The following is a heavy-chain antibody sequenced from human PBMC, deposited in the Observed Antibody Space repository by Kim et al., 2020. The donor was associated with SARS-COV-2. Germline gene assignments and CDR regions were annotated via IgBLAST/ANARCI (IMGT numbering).Heavy chain of an antibody. J-gene: IGHJ1*01. V-gene: IGHV3-23*01. Sequence: TYFETCGRGRLTSARDKSKNRLYLTMNSLRAADTAVFYCAKVGAAACTFHHWGQGTLVTVSS. D-gene: IGHD6-13*01. CDR2: T. CDR3: AKVGAAACTFHH.